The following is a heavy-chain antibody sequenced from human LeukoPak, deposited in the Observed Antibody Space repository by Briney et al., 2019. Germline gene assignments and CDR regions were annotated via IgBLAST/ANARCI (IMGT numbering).Heavy chain of an antibody. V-gene: IGHV3-15*01. J-gene: IGHJ4*02. CDR1: GFTFSDAW. D-gene: IGHD6-19*01. CDR3: TTDHQQWLFDY. Sequence: PGGSLRLSCVTSGFTFSDAWMSWVRQTPGKGLEWVGRIKIKAHGGTTDYAAPVTGRFTISRDDSKNTLYLEMNSLKTEDTGVYYCTTDHQQWLFDYWGQGTLVTVSS. CDR2: IKIKAHGGTT.